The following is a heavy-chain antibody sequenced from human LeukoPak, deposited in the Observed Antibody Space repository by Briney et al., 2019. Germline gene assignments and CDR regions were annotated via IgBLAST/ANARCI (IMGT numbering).Heavy chain of an antibody. Sequence: GGSLRLSCAASGFIVRGDYMSWVRQAPGKGLEWVSFIYRDGSTYYADSVKGRFTISRDNSWNTLYLQMNSLRAEDTAVYYCAKDTYGNNYFDYWGQGTLVTVPS. V-gene: IGHV3-53*01. CDR3: AKDTYGNNYFDY. CDR1: GFIVRGDY. D-gene: IGHD4-17*01. J-gene: IGHJ4*02. CDR2: IYRDGST.